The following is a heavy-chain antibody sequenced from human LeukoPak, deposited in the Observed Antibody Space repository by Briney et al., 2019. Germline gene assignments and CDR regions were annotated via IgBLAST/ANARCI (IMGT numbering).Heavy chain of an antibody. Sequence: ASVKVSCKASGYTFTGYYMHWVRQAPGQGLEWMGRINPNSGGTNYAQKFQGRVTMTRDTSTSTAYMELSRLRSDDTAVYYCAREHGGYSYDGFDYWGQGTLVTVSS. CDR1: GYTFTGYY. CDR3: AREHGGYSYDGFDY. D-gene: IGHD5-18*01. J-gene: IGHJ4*02. CDR2: INPNSGGT. V-gene: IGHV1-2*06.